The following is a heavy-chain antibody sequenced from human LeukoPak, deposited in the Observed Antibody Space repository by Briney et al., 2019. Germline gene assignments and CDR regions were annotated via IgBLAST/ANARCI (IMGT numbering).Heavy chain of an antibody. D-gene: IGHD6-13*01. CDR1: GVSISSYY. CDR3: ARAYFSSWYMNWFDP. V-gene: IGHV4-4*07. J-gene: IGHJ5*02. CDR2: IHTSGST. Sequence: SETLSLTCTVSGVSISSYYWSWIRQPAGKGLEWIGRIHTSGSTNYNPSLKSRVTMSVDTSKNQFSLKLSSVTAADTAVYYCARAYFSSWYMNWFDPWGQGTLVTVSS.